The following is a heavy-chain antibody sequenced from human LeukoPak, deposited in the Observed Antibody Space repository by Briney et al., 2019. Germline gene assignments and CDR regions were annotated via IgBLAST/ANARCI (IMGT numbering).Heavy chain of an antibody. D-gene: IGHD3-10*01. CDR2: ISSSSSYI. Sequence: GGSLRLSCAASGFTFSSYSMNWGRQAPGKGLEWVSSISSSSSYIYYADSVNGRFTISRDNAKNSLYLQMNSLRAEDTAVYYCARDPGNYYGSGSHWGYNWFDPWGQGTLVTVSS. CDR1: GFTFSSYS. CDR3: ARDPGNYYGSGSHWGYNWFDP. V-gene: IGHV3-21*01. J-gene: IGHJ5*02.